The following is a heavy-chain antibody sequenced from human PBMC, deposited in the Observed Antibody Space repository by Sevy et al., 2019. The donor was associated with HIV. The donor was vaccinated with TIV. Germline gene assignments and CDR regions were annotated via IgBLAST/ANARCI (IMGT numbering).Heavy chain of an antibody. CDR1: GGTFSSYA. J-gene: IGHJ5*02. CDR3: ARDYGIAARPHWFDP. CDR2: IIPIFGTA. Sequence: ASAKVSCKASGGTFSSYAISWVRQAPGQGLEWMGGIIPIFGTANYAQKFQGRVTITADESTSTAYMELSSLRSEDTAVYYCARDYGIAARPHWFDPWGQGTLVTVSS. D-gene: IGHD6-6*01. V-gene: IGHV1-69*01.